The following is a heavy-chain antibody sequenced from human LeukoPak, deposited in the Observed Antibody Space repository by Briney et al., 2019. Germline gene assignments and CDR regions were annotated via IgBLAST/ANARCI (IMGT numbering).Heavy chain of an antibody. V-gene: IGHV3-53*01. D-gene: IGHD3-10*01. CDR3: ARASNGGYFDY. CDR1: GFTVSSNY. Sequence: PGGSLRLSCAASGFTVSSNYMSWVRQAPGKGLEWVSVIYSGGSTYYADSVKGRFTISRGNSKNTLYPQMNSLRAEDTAVYYCARASNGGYFDYWGQGTLVTVSS. CDR2: IYSGGST. J-gene: IGHJ4*02.